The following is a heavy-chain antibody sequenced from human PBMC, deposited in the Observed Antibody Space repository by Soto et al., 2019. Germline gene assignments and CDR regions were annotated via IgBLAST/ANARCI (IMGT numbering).Heavy chain of an antibody. CDR3: AREAPGFDP. CDR2: ISSSGSTI. Sequence: HPGGSLRLSCAASGFTFSSYEMNWVRQAPGKGLEWVSYISSSGSTIYYADSVKGRFTISRDNAKNSLYLQMNSLRAEDTAVYYCAREAPGFDPWGQGTLVTVSS. J-gene: IGHJ5*02. CDR1: GFTFSSYE. V-gene: IGHV3-48*03.